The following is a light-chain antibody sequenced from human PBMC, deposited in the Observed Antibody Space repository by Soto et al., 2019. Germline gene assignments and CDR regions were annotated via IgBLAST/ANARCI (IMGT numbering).Light chain of an antibody. CDR1: RSDVGGYNY. J-gene: IGLJ1*01. CDR2: DVS. Sequence: QSALTQPASVSGSPGQSITISCTGTRSDVGGYNYVSWYQQHPGKAPKLMIYDVSNRPSGVSNRFSGSKSGNTASLTIPGLQAEDEADYYCSSYTSSSTLLDDLGTGTKVTLL. CDR3: SSYTSSSTLLDD. V-gene: IGLV2-14*01.